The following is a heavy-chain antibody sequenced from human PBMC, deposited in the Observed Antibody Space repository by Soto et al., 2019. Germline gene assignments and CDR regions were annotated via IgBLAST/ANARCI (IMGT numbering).Heavy chain of an antibody. CDR2: ISYDGSNK. CDR3: AKDLTGVSYPYYQYHGMDV. Sequence: PGGSLRLSCAASGFTFSSYGMHWVRQAPGKGLEWVAVISYDGSNKYYADSVKGRFTISRDNSKNALYLQMNSLRAEDTAVYYCAKDLTGVSYPYYQYHGMDVWGQGTTVTVSS. D-gene: IGHD1-26*01. J-gene: IGHJ6*02. V-gene: IGHV3-30*18. CDR1: GFTFSSYG.